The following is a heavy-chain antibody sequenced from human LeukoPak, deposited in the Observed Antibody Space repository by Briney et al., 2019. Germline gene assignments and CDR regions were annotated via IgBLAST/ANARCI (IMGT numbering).Heavy chain of an antibody. CDR3: AKDSMRSYDSSGYYSDY. V-gene: IGHV3-30*18. J-gene: IGHJ4*02. CDR2: LSNDGSKS. D-gene: IGHD3-22*01. CDR1: GFTFSSFG. Sequence: GGSLRLSCAASGFTFSSFGMHWVRQAPGKGLEWVAVLSNDGSKSYYADSVKGRFTTSRDNSKNTLYLQMNSLRAEDTAVYYCAKDSMRSYDSSGYYSDYWGQGTLVTVSS.